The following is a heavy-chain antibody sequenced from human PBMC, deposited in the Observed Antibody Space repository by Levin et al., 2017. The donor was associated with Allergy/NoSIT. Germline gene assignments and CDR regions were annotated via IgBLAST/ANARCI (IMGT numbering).Heavy chain of an antibody. Sequence: SQTLSLTCTVSGGSISSSSYYWGWIRQPPGKGLEWIGSIYYSGSTYYNPSLKSRVTISVDTSKNQFSLKLSSVTAADTAVYYCASLTLLYEYYFDYWGQGTLVTVSS. D-gene: IGHD2-2*02. CDR1: GGSISSSSYY. CDR3: ASLTLLYEYYFDY. V-gene: IGHV4-39*01. J-gene: IGHJ4*02. CDR2: IYYSGST.